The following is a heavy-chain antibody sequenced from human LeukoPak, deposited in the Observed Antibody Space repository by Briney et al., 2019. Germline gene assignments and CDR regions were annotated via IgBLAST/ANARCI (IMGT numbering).Heavy chain of an antibody. D-gene: IGHD4-11*01. J-gene: IGHJ4*02. CDR3: ARGYHDYSRYTLGY. Sequence: RGSLRLSCTASGFTFSSFWMHWVRQAPGEGLEWVSHISSDGTTTSYADSVKGRFTISRDNAKNTLYLQTNSLRAEDTAVYHCARGYHDYSRYTLGYWGQGTLVTVSS. CDR1: GFTFSSFW. CDR2: ISSDGTTT. V-gene: IGHV3-74*01.